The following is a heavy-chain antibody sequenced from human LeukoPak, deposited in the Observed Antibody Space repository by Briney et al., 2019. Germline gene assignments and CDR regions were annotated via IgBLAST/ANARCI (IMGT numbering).Heavy chain of an antibody. CDR1: GYTFTSYY. J-gene: IGHJ4*02. CDR2: INPSGGST. CDR3: ASSVAVAGTGFDY. D-gene: IGHD6-19*01. Sequence: ASVKVSCRASGYTFTSYYMHWARQAPGQGLEWMGIINPSGGSTSYAQKFQGRVTMTRDTSTSTVYMELSSLRSEDTAVYYCASSVAVAGTGFDYWGQGTLVTVSS. V-gene: IGHV1-46*01.